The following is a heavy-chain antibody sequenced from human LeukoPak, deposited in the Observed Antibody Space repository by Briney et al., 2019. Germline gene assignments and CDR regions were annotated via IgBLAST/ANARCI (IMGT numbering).Heavy chain of an antibody. J-gene: IGHJ3*02. CDR3: ARDRSKYYYDSSGCLDI. CDR2: ISYDGSNK. Sequence: PGGSLRLSCAASGFTFSSYAMHWVRQAPGKGLEWVAVISYDGSNKYYADSVKGRFTISRDNSKNTLYLQMNSLRAEDTAVYYCARDRSKYYYDSSGCLDIWGQGTMVTVSS. V-gene: IGHV3-30*04. D-gene: IGHD3-22*01. CDR1: GFTFSSYA.